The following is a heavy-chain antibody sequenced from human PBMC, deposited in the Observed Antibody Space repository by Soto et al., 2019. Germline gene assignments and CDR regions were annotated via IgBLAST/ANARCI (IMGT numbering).Heavy chain of an antibody. CDR3: ARLPTLYSGSYFDY. CDR2: IYPGDSDT. V-gene: IGHV5-51*01. J-gene: IGHJ4*02. CDR1: GYSFTSYW. D-gene: IGHD1-26*01. Sequence: GESLKISCQGSGYSFTSYWIGWVRQMPGKCLEWMGIIYPGDSDTRHSPSFQGQVTISADKSISTAFLQWSSLKASDTAMYYCARLPTLYSGSYFDYWGQGALVTVSS.